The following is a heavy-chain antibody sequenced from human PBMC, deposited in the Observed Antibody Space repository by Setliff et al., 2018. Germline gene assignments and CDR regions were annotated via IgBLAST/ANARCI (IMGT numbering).Heavy chain of an antibody. CDR3: ARDLSPCSTTGCYGTLYYYYYMDV. D-gene: IGHD2-2*01. CDR1: GGTFSTFG. Sequence: GASVKVSCKTSGGTFSTFGIHWVRQAPGQGLEWMGWMNPKSGNTGYAQKFQGRVTMTRNTSISTAYMELSSLRSEDTAVYYCARDLSPCSTTGCYGTLYYYYYMDVWGKGTTVTVSS. V-gene: IGHV1-8*01. J-gene: IGHJ6*03. CDR2: MNPKSGNT.